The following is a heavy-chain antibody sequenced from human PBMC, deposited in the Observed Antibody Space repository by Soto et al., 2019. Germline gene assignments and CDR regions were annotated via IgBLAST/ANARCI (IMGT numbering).Heavy chain of an antibody. CDR2: IIPILGIA. J-gene: IGHJ3*02. D-gene: IGHD1-26*01. V-gene: IGHV1-69*02. Sequence: QVPLVQSGAEVKKPGSSVKVSCKASGGTFSSYTISWVRQAPGQGLEWMGRIIPILGIANYAQKFQGRVTITADKSTSTAYMELSSLRSEDTAVYYCARGVVGATKGGAFDIWGQGTMVTVSS. CDR1: GGTFSSYT. CDR3: ARGVVGATKGGAFDI.